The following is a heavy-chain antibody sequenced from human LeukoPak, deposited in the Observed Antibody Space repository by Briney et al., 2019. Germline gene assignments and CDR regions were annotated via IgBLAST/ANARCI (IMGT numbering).Heavy chain of an antibody. CDR3: ARGGEYCSSTSCYENWFDP. V-gene: IGHV4-59*08. CDR1: GASISSYY. CDR2: ISYSGST. D-gene: IGHD2-2*01. Sequence: SETLSLTCTVSGASISSYYWTWIRQPPGKGLEWIGYISYSGSTNYNPSLKSRVTISVDTSKNQFSLKLSSVTAADTAVYYCARGGEYCSSTSCYENWFDPWGQGTLVTVSS. J-gene: IGHJ5*02.